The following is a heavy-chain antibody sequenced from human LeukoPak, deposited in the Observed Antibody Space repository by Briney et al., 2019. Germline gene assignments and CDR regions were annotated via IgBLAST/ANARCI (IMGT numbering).Heavy chain of an antibody. CDR1: GGSFSGYY. CDR2: INHSGST. Sequence: SSETLSLTCAVYGGSFSGYYWSWIRQPPGKGLEWIGEINHSGSTNYNPSLKSRVTISVDTSKNQFSLELSSVTAADTAVYYCARGQGGSGSYYKASYYFDYWGQGTLVTVSS. D-gene: IGHD3-10*01. V-gene: IGHV4-34*01. J-gene: IGHJ4*02. CDR3: ARGQGGSGSYYKASYYFDY.